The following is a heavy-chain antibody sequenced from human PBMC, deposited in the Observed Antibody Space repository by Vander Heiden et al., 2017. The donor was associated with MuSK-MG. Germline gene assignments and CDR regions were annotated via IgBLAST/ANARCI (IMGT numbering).Heavy chain of an antibody. V-gene: IGHV3-66*01. CDR2: IYRGGDT. Sequence: EVQLVESGGDLVQPGGSLRLSCAASGFTVSSNYMGWVRQAPGKGLEWVSVIYRGGDTYDADAVKGRFTISRDNSKNTLYLQMNRLRADDTAVYYCTRGGSGGTCYYYYYGRDVWGQGTTGTVSS. D-gene: IGHD2-15*01. CDR3: TRGGSGGTCYYYYYGRDV. CDR1: GFTVSSNY. J-gene: IGHJ6*02.